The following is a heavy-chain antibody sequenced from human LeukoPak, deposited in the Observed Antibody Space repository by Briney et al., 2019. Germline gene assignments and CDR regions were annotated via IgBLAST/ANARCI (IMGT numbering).Heavy chain of an antibody. V-gene: IGHV1-2*06. CDR3: AREAAAGKSVYYYMDV. CDR1: GYTFTGYY. J-gene: IGHJ6*03. Sequence: GASVKVSCKXSGYTFTGYYMHWVRQAPGQGLEWMGRINPNSGGTNYSQKFQGRVTMTRDTSISTAYMELSRLRSDDTAVYYCAREAAAGKSVYYYMDVWGKGTTVTDSS. D-gene: IGHD6-13*01. CDR2: INPNSGGT.